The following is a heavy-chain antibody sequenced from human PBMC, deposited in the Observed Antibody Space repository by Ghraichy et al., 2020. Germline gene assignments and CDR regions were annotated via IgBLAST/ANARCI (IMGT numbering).Heavy chain of an antibody. CDR3: ARQLSGREMTMIP. Sequence: GESLNISCKGSGYIFTTYWITWVRQMPGKGLEWMGRIDPSNSYINYSPSFQGHVTISADKSISTAYLQWSSLKASDSAMYYCARQLSGREMTMIPWGQGTLVTVSS. CDR2: IDPSNSYI. D-gene: IGHD3-22*01. CDR1: GYIFTTYW. V-gene: IGHV5-10-1*01. J-gene: IGHJ4*02.